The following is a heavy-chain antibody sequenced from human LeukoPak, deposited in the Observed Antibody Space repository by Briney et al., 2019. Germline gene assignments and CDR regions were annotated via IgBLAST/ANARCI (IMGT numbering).Heavy chain of an antibody. CDR3: ARHASVDGNWPRPLDY. D-gene: IGHD6-19*01. Sequence: SETLSLTCTVSGGSISSSPYYWGWLRQPPGKGLEWIGNIYYSGSTYYNPSPKTRVTISVNTSKNQFSLKLTSVTAADTAVYYCARHASVDGNWPRPLDYWGQGSLVTVSS. J-gene: IGHJ4*02. V-gene: IGHV4-39*01. CDR1: GGSISSSPYY. CDR2: IYYSGST.